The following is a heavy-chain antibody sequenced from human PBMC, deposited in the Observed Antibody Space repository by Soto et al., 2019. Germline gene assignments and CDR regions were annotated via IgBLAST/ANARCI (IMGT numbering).Heavy chain of an antibody. V-gene: IGHV1-18*01. D-gene: IGHD3-16*02. Sequence: QVQLVQSGAEVKKPGASVKVSCKASGYTFTSYGISWVRQAPGQGLEWMGWISAYNGNTNYAQKLQGRVTTTTDTSTRTAYMELRSLRSDDTAVYYCARVLYDYIWGSYPDYWGQGTLVTVSS. CDR1: GYTFTSYG. CDR3: ARVLYDYIWGSYPDY. CDR2: ISAYNGNT. J-gene: IGHJ4*02.